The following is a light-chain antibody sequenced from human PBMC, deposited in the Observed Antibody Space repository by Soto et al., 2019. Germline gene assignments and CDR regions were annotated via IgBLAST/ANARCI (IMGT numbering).Light chain of an antibody. CDR1: QSVNTD. J-gene: IGKJ1*01. Sequence: ETGMTHSPATLSVSPWERATLSCRASQSVNTDLAWYQQKPGQAPRLLIYGAASRATTVPARFSGGGSGTEFTLTISSLQSEDCAVYYCQQYYDWPRTFGRGTKVDIK. CDR3: QQYYDWPRT. V-gene: IGKV3-15*01. CDR2: GAA.